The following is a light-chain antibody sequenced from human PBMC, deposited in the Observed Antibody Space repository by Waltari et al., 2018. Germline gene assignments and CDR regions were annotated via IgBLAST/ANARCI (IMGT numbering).Light chain of an antibody. V-gene: IGKV3-15*01. CDR3: QQYNDWYS. Sequence: EKALTQSPATLSVSPGESVTLACRASQSVASNLAWYQQRPGQAPRIVIYDTSTRASGITARFSGSGSGREFSLTISGLQSEDCALYYCQQYNDWYSFGQGTKLEIK. J-gene: IGKJ2*03. CDR2: DTS. CDR1: QSVASN.